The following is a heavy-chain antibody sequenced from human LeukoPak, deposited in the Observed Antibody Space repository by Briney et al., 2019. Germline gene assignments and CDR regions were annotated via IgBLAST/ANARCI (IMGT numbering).Heavy chain of an antibody. D-gene: IGHD6-19*01. Sequence: SETLSLTCTVSGGSISSYYWGWIRQPPGKGLEWIGSIYHSGSTYYNPSLKSRVTISVDTSKNQFSLKLSSVTAADTAVYYCARDSSGWYNYFDYWGQGTLVTVSS. CDR1: GGSISSYY. V-gene: IGHV4-39*07. CDR3: ARDSSGWYNYFDY. CDR2: IYHSGST. J-gene: IGHJ4*02.